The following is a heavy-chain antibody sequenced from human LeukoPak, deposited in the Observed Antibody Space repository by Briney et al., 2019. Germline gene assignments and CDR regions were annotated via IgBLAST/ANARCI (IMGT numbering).Heavy chain of an antibody. CDR3: ATDYWNSGTLAD. J-gene: IGHJ4*02. Sequence: PGGSLRLSCAAPEFSFSSSWMSWVRQAPGKGLEWVANIDQDGRTENYVDSVKGRFSISRDNANNSLFLQMNSLRAEDTAVYYCATDYWNSGTLADWGQGTLVSISS. CDR1: EFSFSSSW. V-gene: IGHV3-7*01. D-gene: IGHD1-7*01. CDR2: IDQDGRTE.